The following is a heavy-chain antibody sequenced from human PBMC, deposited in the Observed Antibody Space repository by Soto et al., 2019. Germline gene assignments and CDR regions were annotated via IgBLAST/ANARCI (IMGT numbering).Heavy chain of an antibody. CDR2: IYYIGIT. V-gene: IGHV4-31*02. Sequence: PSGTLSLTCTVSGGSVSNGNYYWSWIRQLPGKGLVWVRNIYYIGITSSNPFLKSRVTLSIDTSKNHFSLKMGCEVAADPAMYFCTKNESPRPWFAPWGQGTLVTVYS. CDR1: GGSVSNGNYY. J-gene: IGHJ5*02. CDR3: TKNESPRPWFAP.